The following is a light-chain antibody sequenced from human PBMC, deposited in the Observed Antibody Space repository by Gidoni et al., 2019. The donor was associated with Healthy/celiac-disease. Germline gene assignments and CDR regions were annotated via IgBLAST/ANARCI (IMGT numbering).Light chain of an antibody. Sequence: ERVMTQSPATLSVSPGERATLSCRASQSVSSNLAWYQQKPGQAPRLLIYGASTRATGIPARFSGSGSGTEFPLTISSFESEAFAFSSCQLYTNWPGYTFGQXTKLEIK. J-gene: IGKJ2*01. V-gene: IGKV3-15*01. CDR2: GAS. CDR3: QLYTNWPGYT. CDR1: QSVSSN.